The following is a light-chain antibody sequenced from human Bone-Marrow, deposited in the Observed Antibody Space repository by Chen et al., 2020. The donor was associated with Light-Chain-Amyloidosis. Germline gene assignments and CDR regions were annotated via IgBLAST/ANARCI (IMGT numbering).Light chain of an antibody. V-gene: IGLV3-25*03. Sequence: SYELTQPPSVSVSPGQTARITCSGDDLPTKYSYWYQQKPGQAPVLVIHRDTERPSGISERFSVSSSGTTATLTISGVQAEDEADYNGQPADSSGTYEVIFGGGTMLTVL. J-gene: IGLJ2*01. CDR2: RDT. CDR1: DLPTKY. CDR3: QPADSSGTYEVI.